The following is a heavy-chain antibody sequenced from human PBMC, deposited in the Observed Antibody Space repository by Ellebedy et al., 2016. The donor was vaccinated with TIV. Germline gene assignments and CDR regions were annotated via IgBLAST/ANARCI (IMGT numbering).Heavy chain of an antibody. CDR1: GYTFTGYY. Sequence: ASVKVSCKASGYTFTGYYMHWVRQAPGQGLEWMGWINPNSGGPNYAQKFQGRVTMTRDTSISTAYMELSRLRSDDTAVYYCARVYTAMGNGAHAEYFQHWGQGTLVTVSS. J-gene: IGHJ1*01. D-gene: IGHD5-18*01. CDR3: ARVYTAMGNGAHAEYFQH. V-gene: IGHV1-2*02. CDR2: INPNSGGP.